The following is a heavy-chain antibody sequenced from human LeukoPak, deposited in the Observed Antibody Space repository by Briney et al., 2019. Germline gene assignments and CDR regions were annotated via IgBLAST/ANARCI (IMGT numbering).Heavy chain of an antibody. CDR1: GYTFTSYG. CDR2: ISAYSGNT. J-gene: IGHJ2*01. CDR3: ARALYCSSTSCYTVHWYFDL. Sequence: GASVKVSCKASGYTFTSYGMSWVRQAPGQGLEWMGWISAYSGNTYYAHNVQGRVTMTTDTSTTTAYMKMRSLRSDDTAVYYCARALYCSSTSCYTVHWYFDLWGRRTLVT. D-gene: IGHD2-2*02. V-gene: IGHV1-18*01.